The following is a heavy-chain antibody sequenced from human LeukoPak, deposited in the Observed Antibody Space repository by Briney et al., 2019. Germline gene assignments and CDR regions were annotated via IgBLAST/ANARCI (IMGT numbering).Heavy chain of an antibody. J-gene: IGHJ4*02. CDR2: IYYPGSI. CDR3: ARGFTNSFDY. V-gene: IGHV4-59*01. CDR1: GGSISTYY. Sequence: SETLSLTXAVSGGSISTYYWNWIRQSPGKGLEWIGYIYYPGSINYTPSLKSRVTMSVDTSKNQFSLKLTSVTAADTAMYYCARGFTNSFDYWGQGTLVPVSS.